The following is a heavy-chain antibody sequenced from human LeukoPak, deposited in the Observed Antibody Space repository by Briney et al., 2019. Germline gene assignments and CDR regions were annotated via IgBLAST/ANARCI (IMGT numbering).Heavy chain of an antibody. J-gene: IGHJ6*04. CDR3: ATECPPVWDIVVVPAWNWALCV. V-gene: IGHV1-24*01. CDR2: FDPEDGET. CDR1: GYTLTELS. Sequence: ASVKVSCKVSGYTLTELSMHWVRQAPGKGLEWMGGFDPEDGETIYAQKFQGRVTMTEDTSTDTAYTELSSLRSEDTAVYYCATECPPVWDIVVVPAWNWALCVWGKGTTVTVSS. D-gene: IGHD2-2*01.